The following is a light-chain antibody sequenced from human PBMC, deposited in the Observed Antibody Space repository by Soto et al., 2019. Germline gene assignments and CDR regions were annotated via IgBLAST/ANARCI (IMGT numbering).Light chain of an antibody. Sequence: CTGTISDVGGYNYVSWYQHHPGKAPNLMIYEVFNRPSGVSNRFSGSRSGNTASLTISGLQAEDEGDYYCTSYAGTAPHVVFGGGTKLTVL. CDR2: EVF. V-gene: IGLV2-14*01. CDR3: TSYAGTAPHVV. CDR1: ISDVGGYNY. J-gene: IGLJ2*01.